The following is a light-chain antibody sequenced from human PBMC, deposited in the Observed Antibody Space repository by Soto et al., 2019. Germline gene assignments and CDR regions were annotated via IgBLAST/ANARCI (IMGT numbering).Light chain of an antibody. CDR3: CSYAGSYTLV. CDR1: SSDVGGYNY. J-gene: IGLJ2*01. Sequence: SVLTQPRSVSGSPGQSVTISCTGTSSDVGGYNYVSWYQQHPGKAPKLMIYDVSKRPSGVPDRCSGSNSGNTASLTISGLQAEDEADYCCCSYAGSYTLVFGGGTKLTVL. V-gene: IGLV2-11*01. CDR2: DVS.